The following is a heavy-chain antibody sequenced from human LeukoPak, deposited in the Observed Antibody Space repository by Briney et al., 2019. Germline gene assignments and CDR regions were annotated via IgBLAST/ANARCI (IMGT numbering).Heavy chain of an antibody. CDR1: GYTFTSYG. Sequence: ASVKVSCKASGYTFTSYGISWVRQAPGQGLEWMGWISAYNGNTNYAQKLQGRVTMTTDTSTSTAYMELRSLRSDDTAVYYCARGYYDSSGYYVRDFDYWGQRTLVTVSS. J-gene: IGHJ4*02. CDR3: ARGYYDSSGYYVRDFDY. V-gene: IGHV1-18*01. CDR2: ISAYNGNT. D-gene: IGHD3-22*01.